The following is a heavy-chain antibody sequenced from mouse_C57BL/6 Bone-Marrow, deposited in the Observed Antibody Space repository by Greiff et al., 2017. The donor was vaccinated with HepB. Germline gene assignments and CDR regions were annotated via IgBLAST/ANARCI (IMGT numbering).Heavy chain of an antibody. CDR2: IRSKSSNYAT. CDR3: VRASYGSTQYYYAMDY. Sequence: EADGGLVQPKGSLKLSCAASGFTFNTYAMHWVRQAPGKGLEWVARIRSKSSNYATYYADSVKDRFTISRDDSQSMLYLQMNNLKTEDTAMYYCVRASYGSTQYYYAMDYWGQGTSVTVSS. CDR1: GFTFNTYA. V-gene: IGHV10-3*01. J-gene: IGHJ4*01. D-gene: IGHD1-1*01.